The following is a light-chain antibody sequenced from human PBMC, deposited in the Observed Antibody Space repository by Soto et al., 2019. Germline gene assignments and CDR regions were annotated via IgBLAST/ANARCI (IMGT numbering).Light chain of an antibody. J-gene: IGKJ4*01. CDR2: ETS. CDR3: QQSHTTPT. Sequence: DIQMTQSPSSLSASVGDRVTITCRASQTISIDLNWYQQTPGKVPTLLISETSTLQSGVPARLVGSGSGTDFTLTISSMQPEDFATYYCQQSHTTPTFGGGTKVDIK. V-gene: IGKV1-39*01. CDR1: QTISID.